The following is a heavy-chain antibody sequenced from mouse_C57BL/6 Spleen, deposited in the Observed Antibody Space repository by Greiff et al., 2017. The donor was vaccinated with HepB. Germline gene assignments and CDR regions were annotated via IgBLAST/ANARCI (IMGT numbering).Heavy chain of an antibody. D-gene: IGHD1-1*01. J-gene: IGHJ1*03. Sequence: EVKLVESGGGLVQPGGSMKLSCAASGFTFSDAWMDWVRQSPEKGLEWVAEIRNKANNHATYYAESVKGRFTISRDDSKSSVYLQMNSLRAEDTGIYYCTRNGYYGSSPYWYFDVWGTGTTVTVSS. V-gene: IGHV6-6*01. CDR3: TRNGYYGSSPYWYFDV. CDR2: IRNKANNHAT. CDR1: GFTFSDAW.